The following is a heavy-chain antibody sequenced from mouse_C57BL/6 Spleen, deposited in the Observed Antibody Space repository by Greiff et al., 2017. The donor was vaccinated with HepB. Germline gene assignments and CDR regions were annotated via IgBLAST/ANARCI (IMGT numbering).Heavy chain of an antibody. CDR1: GYTFTSYW. V-gene: IGHV1-55*01. CDR3: ASSIYYGYDVYFDY. D-gene: IGHD2-2*01. CDR2: LYPGSGST. J-gene: IGHJ2*01. Sequence: QVQLQQPGAELVKPGASVKMSCKASGYTFTSYWITWVKQRPGQGLEWIGDLYPGSGSTNYNEKFKSKATLTVDTSSSTAYMQLSSLTSEDSAVYYCASSIYYGYDVYFDYWGQGTTLTVSS.